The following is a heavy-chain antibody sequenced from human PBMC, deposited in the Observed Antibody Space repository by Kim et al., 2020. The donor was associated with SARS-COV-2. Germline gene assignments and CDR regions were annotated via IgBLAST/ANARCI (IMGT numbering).Heavy chain of an antibody. CDR2: ICYSGST. D-gene: IGHD3-9*01. J-gene: IGHJ4*02. CDR1: GGSISSYY. Sequence: SETLSLTCTVSGGSISSYYWCWIRQLPGKGLEWIGYICYSGSTNYNPSLKSRVTISVDTSKNQFSLKLSSVTAADTAVYYCARWWLTGYYPDWGQGTLVTVSS. V-gene: IGHV4-59*13. CDR3: ARWWLTGYYPD.